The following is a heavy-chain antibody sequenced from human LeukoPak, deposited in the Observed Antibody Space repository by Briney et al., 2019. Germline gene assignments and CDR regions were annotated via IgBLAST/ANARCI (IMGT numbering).Heavy chain of an antibody. CDR2: IWYDGSNK. CDR1: GFTFSSYG. D-gene: IGHD3-22*01. V-gene: IGHV3-33*01. J-gene: IGHJ4*02. Sequence: GGSLRLSCAASGFTFSSYGMHWVRQAPGKGLEWVAVIWYDGSNKYYADSVKGRFTISRDNSKNTLYLQMNSLRAEDTAVYYCARELFPSYDSSGYYFRLRAQYYFDYWGQGTLVTVSS. CDR3: ARELFPSYDSSGYYFRLRAQYYFDY.